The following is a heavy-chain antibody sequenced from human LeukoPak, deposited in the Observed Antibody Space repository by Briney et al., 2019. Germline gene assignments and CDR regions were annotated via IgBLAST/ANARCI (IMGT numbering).Heavy chain of an antibody. CDR2: INPSGVNT. V-gene: IGHV1-46*01. Sequence: ASVKISCKASGYTFTSYYMHWVRQAPGQGLEWMGIINPSGVNTDNAQKFQGRVTVTRDTSTSTVYMELSSLRSGDSAVYYCARDPSAFGGSLDYWGQGTLVTVFS. CDR3: ARDPSAFGGSLDY. D-gene: IGHD2-15*01. J-gene: IGHJ4*02. CDR1: GYTFTSYY.